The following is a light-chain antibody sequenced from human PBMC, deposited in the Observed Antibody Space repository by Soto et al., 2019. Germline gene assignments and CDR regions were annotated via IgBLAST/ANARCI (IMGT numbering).Light chain of an antibody. CDR3: QQYGRP. CDR2: GAS. CDR1: QSVTSDY. J-gene: IGKJ1*01. V-gene: IGKV3-20*01. Sequence: EIVLTQSPGTLSLSPGERATLSCRASQSVTSDYLAWYQQKPGQAPRLLIHGASSRATGIPDRFSGSGSGTDFTLTISRLEPEEFAVYYCQQYGRPFGQGTKVDIK.